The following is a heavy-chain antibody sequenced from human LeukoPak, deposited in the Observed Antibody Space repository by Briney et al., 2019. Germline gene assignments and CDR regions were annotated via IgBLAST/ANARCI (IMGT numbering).Heavy chain of an antibody. CDR2: IYSGGST. V-gene: IGHV3-66*01. CDR3: AREYYYDSSGPLGSDY. Sequence: GGSLRLSCAASGFTVSSNYMSWVRQAPGKGLEWVSVIYSGGSTYYADSVKGRFTISRDNSKNTLYLQMNSLRTADTAVYYCAREYYYDSSGPLGSDYWGQGTLVTVSS. D-gene: IGHD3-22*01. CDR1: GFTVSSNY. J-gene: IGHJ4*02.